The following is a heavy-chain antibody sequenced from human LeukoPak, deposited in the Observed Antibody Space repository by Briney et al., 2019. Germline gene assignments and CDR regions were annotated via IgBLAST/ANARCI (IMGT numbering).Heavy chain of an antibody. CDR1: GGSFTGYY. J-gene: IGHJ4*02. Sequence: SETLSLTCAVYGGSFTGYYWSWIRQPPGKGLEWIGEINHSGSTNYNPSLKSRVTISVDTSKNQFSLKLSSVTAADTAVYYCATYYSSGYYHDYWGQGTLVTVSS. V-gene: IGHV4-34*01. CDR2: INHSGST. D-gene: IGHD3-22*01. CDR3: ATYYSSGYYHDY.